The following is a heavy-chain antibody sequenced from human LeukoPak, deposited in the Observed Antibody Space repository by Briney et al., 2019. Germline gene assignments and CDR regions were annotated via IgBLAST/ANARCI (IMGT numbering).Heavy chain of an antibody. CDR3: ARAFSSGWYENFQH. CDR1: GGSISSYY. Sequence: SETLSLTCTVSGGSISSYYWSWIRQPPGKGLEWIGYIYYSGSTNYNPSLESRVTMSIDTSKNQVSLKLTSVTAADTAVYYCARAFSSGWYENFQHWGQGTLVTVSS. J-gene: IGHJ1*01. V-gene: IGHV4-59*12. D-gene: IGHD6-13*01. CDR2: IYYSGST.